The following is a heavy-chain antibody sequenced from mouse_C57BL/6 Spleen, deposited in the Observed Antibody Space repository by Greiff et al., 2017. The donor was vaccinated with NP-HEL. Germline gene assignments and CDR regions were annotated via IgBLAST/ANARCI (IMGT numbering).Heavy chain of an antibody. D-gene: IGHD2-4*01. CDR2: INPNNGGT. J-gene: IGHJ2*01. CDR3: ARARITTYFDY. V-gene: IGHV1-26*01. Sequence: VQLQQSGPELVKPGASVKISCKASGYTFTDYYMNWVKQSPGQSLEWIGDINPNNGGTSYNQKFKGKATLTADKSSSTAYMELRSLTSEDSAVDYCARARITTYFDYWGQGTTLTVSS. CDR1: GYTFTDYY.